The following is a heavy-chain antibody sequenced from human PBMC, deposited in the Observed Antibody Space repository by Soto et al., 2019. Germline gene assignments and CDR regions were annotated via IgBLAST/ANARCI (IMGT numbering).Heavy chain of an antibody. CDR2: MNPNSGNT. J-gene: IGHJ6*02. D-gene: IGHD1-1*01. V-gene: IGHV1-8*01. CDR3: ASERTGTTSMDV. Sequence: QVQLVQSGAEVKKPGASVKVSCKASGYTFTSYDINWVRQATGQGLEWMGWMNPNSGNTGYAQKVRGRVTMTRNTSISTAYMELSSLRSEDTAVYYCASERTGTTSMDVWGQGTTVTVSS. CDR1: GYTFTSYD.